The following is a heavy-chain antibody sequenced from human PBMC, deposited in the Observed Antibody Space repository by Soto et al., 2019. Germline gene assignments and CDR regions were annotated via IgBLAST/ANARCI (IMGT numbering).Heavy chain of an antibody. CDR1: GGSISSGGYY. J-gene: IGHJ5*02. Sequence: QVQLQESGPGLVKPSQTLSLTCTVSGGSISSGGYYWSWIRQHPGKVLEWIGYIYYSGSTYYNPSLKSRVTISVDSSKNQFSLKLSSVTAADTAVYYCARAAHYSSPFRWFDPWGQGTLVTVSS. CDR2: IYYSGST. CDR3: ARAAHYSSPFRWFDP. V-gene: IGHV4-31*03. D-gene: IGHD6-13*01.